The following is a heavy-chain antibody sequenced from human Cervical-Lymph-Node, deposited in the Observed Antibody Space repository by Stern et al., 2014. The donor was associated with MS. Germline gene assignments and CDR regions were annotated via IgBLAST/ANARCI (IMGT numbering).Heavy chain of an antibody. CDR1: GDTFTDYA. D-gene: IGHD1-1*01. Sequence: MQLVQSGAEVKKPGSSAKVSCKASGDTFTDYAISWVRQAPGQGPEWMGGITPVFASADYAQKFHGRLTINADQSTSTAYMDLSSLTSEDTAVYYCAREVGSLAMDVWGQGTTVIVSS. J-gene: IGHJ6*01. V-gene: IGHV1-69*01. CDR3: AREVGSLAMDV. CDR2: ITPVFASA.